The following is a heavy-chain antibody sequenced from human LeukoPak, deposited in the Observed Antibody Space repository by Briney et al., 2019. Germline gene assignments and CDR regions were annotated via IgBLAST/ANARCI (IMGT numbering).Heavy chain of an antibody. CDR1: GFTFSSYS. V-gene: IGHV3-21*01. CDR3: ARDSYYYDSSGYYYIYGMDV. Sequence: GRSPRLSCAASGFTFSSYSMNWVRQAPGKGLEWVSSISSSSSYIYYADSVKGRFTISRDNAKNSLYLQMNSLRAEDTAVYYCARDSYYYDSSGYYYIYGMDVWGQGTTVTVSS. D-gene: IGHD3-22*01. J-gene: IGHJ6*02. CDR2: ISSSSSYI.